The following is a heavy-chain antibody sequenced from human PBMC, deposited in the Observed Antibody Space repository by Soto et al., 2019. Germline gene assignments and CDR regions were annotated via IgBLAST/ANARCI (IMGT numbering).Heavy chain of an antibody. Sequence: GGSLRLSCAASGFTFGNYSMNWVRQAPGKGLEWVSYISRRSGSIYYADSVKGRFTISRDNAKNSLSLQMNSLRAEDTAVYYCARDYYDISGYSYGMDVWGQGTTVTVSS. J-gene: IGHJ6*02. CDR2: ISRRSGSI. CDR1: GFTFGNYS. CDR3: ARDYYDISGYSYGMDV. V-gene: IGHV3-48*01. D-gene: IGHD3-22*01.